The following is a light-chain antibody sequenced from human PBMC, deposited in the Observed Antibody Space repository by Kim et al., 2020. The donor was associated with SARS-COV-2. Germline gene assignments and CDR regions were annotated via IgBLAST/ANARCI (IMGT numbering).Light chain of an antibody. Sequence: ASVGDKVTMPWRASQCNGSWLAWYEEKPGTAPEVLIYDASTLESGVPSRFSGSGSGTEFTLTISSLQPDDFAAYYCQQYRSYPLTFGGGTKVDIK. CDR1: QCNGSW. CDR2: DAS. J-gene: IGKJ4*01. V-gene: IGKV1-5*01. CDR3: QQYRSYPLT.